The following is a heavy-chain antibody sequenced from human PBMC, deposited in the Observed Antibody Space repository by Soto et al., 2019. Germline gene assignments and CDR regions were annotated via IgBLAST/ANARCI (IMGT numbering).Heavy chain of an antibody. D-gene: IGHD3-16*01. CDR3: ARGIGDVHFDY. Sequence: SETLSLTCTVSGGSISGYYWSWIRQSPGKGLECIGYIYPGGSTNYNPSLKSRVTTSVDTSKSQFSLKLSSVIAADTAVYYCARGIGDVHFDYWGQGNVVTVSS. V-gene: IGHV4-59*13. J-gene: IGHJ4*02. CDR1: GGSISGYY. CDR2: IYPGGST.